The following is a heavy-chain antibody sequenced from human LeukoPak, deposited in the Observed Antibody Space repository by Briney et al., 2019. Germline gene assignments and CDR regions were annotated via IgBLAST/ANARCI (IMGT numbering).Heavy chain of an antibody. Sequence: SGPTLVKPTQTLTLTCTFSGFSLSTSGVGVGWIRQPPGKALEWLALIYCDDDKRYSPSLKSRLTITKDTSKNQVVLTMTNMDPVDTATYYCAHSPEPHDSSGYYSDYWGQGTLVTVSS. D-gene: IGHD3-22*01. CDR1: GFSLSTSGVG. J-gene: IGHJ4*02. V-gene: IGHV2-5*02. CDR2: IYCDDDK. CDR3: AHSPEPHDSSGYYSDY.